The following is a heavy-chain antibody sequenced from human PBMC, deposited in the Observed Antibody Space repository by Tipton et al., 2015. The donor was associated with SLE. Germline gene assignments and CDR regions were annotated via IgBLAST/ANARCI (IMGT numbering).Heavy chain of an antibody. CDR2: IPYDGSKK. CDR3: ARGQRAFDI. V-gene: IGHV3-30*12. Sequence: SLRLSCEVSRVTLSSYGMHWVRQAPGKGLEWLALIPYDGSKKYYADSVKGRFTISRDNSKSTVYLQMNSLRAEDTAAYYCARGQRAFDIWGQGTMVTVSS. CDR1: RVTLSSYG. J-gene: IGHJ3*02.